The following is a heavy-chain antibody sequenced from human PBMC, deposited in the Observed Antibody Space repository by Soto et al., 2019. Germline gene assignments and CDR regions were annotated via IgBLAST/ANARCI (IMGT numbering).Heavy chain of an antibody. V-gene: IGHV1-69*06. Sequence: ASVKVSCKASGGTFTSYAISWVRQAPGQGLEWMGGIIPILGTANNAQKFQGRVTITADKSTSTAYMELSSLSSEDTAVYYCARGLLRYYDFWSGYPSYFDYWGQGTLVTVSS. D-gene: IGHD3-3*01. CDR1: GGTFTSYA. J-gene: IGHJ4*02. CDR2: IIPILGTA. CDR3: ARGLLRYYDFWSGYPSYFDY.